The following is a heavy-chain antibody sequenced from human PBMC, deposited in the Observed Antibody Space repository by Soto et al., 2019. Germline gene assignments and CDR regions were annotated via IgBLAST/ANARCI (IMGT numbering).Heavy chain of an antibody. J-gene: IGHJ4*02. CDR3: ARDGKTYYDFWSGDYIFDY. V-gene: IGHV3-30-3*01. Sequence: QVQLVESGGGVVQPGRSLRLSCAASGLTFSSYAMHWVRQAPGKGLEWVAVISYDGSNKYYADSVKGRFTISRDNSKNKLYLQMNRLRAEETAVDYCARDGKTYYDFWSGDYIFDYWGQGTLVTVSS. D-gene: IGHD3-3*01. CDR1: GLTFSSYA. CDR2: ISYDGSNK.